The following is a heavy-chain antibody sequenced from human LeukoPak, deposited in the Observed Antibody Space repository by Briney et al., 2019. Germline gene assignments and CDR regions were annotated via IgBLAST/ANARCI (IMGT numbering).Heavy chain of an antibody. D-gene: IGHD3-10*01. CDR1: GGTFSSCA. V-gene: IGHV1-69*04. CDR2: IIPILGIA. Sequence: SVKVSCKASGGTFSSCAISWVRQAPGQGLEWMGRIIPILGIANYAQKFQGRVTITADKSTSTAYMELSSLRSEDTAVYYCARGDLMSPGSYYTWFDPWGQGTLVTVSS. J-gene: IGHJ5*02. CDR3: ARGDLMSPGSYYTWFDP.